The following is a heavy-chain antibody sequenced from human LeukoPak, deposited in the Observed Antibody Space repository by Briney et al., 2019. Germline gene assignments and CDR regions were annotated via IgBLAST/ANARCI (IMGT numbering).Heavy chain of an antibody. V-gene: IGHV4-4*07. CDR2: IYARGST. J-gene: IGHJ3*02. CDR1: GGSISRYY. D-gene: IGHD3-22*01. CDR3: ARGAYYYDSSGYFTFHI. Sequence: SETLSLTCTVSGGSISRYYWSWIRQPPGKGLEWIGRIYARGSTNYNPSLKSRVTMSVDTSKNQFSLKLSSVTAADTAVYYCARGAYYYDSSGYFTFHIWGQGTMVTVSS.